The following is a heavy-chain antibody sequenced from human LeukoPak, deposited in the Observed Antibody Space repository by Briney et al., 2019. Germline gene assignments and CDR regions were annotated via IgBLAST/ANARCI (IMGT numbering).Heavy chain of an antibody. CDR1: GGSISSSSYY. CDR3: AREYGGRYDDAFDI. Sequence: PSETLSLTCTVSGGSISSSSYYWGWIRQPPGKGLEWIGSIYYSGSTYYNPSLKSRVTISVDTSKNQFSLKLSSVTAADTAVYYCAREYGGRYDDAFDIWGQGTMVTVSS. CDR2: IYYSGST. V-gene: IGHV4-39*07. D-gene: IGHD4-23*01. J-gene: IGHJ3*02.